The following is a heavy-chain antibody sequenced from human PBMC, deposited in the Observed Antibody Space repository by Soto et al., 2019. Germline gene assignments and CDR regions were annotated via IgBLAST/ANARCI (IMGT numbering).Heavy chain of an antibody. CDR1: GASISYGGFS. J-gene: IGHJ4*02. Sequence: SETLSLTCTVSGASISYGGFSWSWIRQSPGKGLEWIGYISHLENTYFHPSFKSRLTMSLDRSRTQFSLNLSSVTAADRAVYYCVRGGAYDPFHXWGRGVLVTVSX. CDR2: ISHLENT. D-gene: IGHD5-12*01. CDR3: VRGGAYDPFHX. V-gene: IGHV4-30-2*06.